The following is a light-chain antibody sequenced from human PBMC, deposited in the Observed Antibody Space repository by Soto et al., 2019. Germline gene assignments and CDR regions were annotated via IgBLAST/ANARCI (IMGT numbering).Light chain of an antibody. J-gene: IGLJ2*01. V-gene: IGLV2-14*03. CDR1: SGDVGGYNY. Sequence: QSALTQPASVSGSPGQSITISCTGTSGDVGGYNYVSWYQQHPGKAPKLMIYDVNNRPSGVSNRFSGSKSGNTASLTISGLQAEDEADYYCSSYTSSSTPHVVFGGGTKLTVL. CDR2: DVN. CDR3: SSYTSSSTPHVV.